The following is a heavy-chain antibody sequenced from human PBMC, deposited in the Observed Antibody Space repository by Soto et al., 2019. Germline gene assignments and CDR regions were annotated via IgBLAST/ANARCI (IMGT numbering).Heavy chain of an antibody. CDR1: GGTFSSYA. J-gene: IGHJ3*02. V-gene: IGHV1-69*13. CDR2: IIPIFGTA. CDR3: ARLMGIAVAGTSGNAFDI. D-gene: IGHD6-19*01. Sequence: SVKVSCKASGGTFSSYAISWVRQAPGQGLEWMGGIIPIFGTANYAQKFQGRVTITADESTSTAYMELSSLRSEDTAVYYCARLMGIAVAGTSGNAFDIWGQGTMVTVSS.